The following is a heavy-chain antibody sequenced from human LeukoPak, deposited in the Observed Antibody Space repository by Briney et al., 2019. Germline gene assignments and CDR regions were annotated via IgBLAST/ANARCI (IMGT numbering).Heavy chain of an antibody. Sequence: GGSLRLSCAASGFTFSSYGMHWVRQAPGKGLEWVAVISYDGSNKYYADSVKGRFTISRDNSKNTLYLQMNSLRAEDTAVYYCAKEWDYYYYGMDVWGQGTTVTVSS. CDR3: AKEWDYYYYGMDV. V-gene: IGHV3-30*18. J-gene: IGHJ6*02. CDR2: ISYDGSNK. CDR1: GFTFSSYG.